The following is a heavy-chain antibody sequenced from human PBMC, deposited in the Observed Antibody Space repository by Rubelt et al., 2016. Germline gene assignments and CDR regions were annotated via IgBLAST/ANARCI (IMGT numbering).Heavy chain of an antibody. CDR2: IGTAGDT. CDR1: GFTFSSYD. CDR3: ARRQLWSFLFDY. Sequence: EVQLVESGGGLVQPGGSLRLSCAASGFTFSSYDMHWVRQATGKGLEWVSAIGTAGDTYYPGSVKGRFTISRENAKNSLYLQMNSLRAGDTAVYYCARRQLWSFLFDYWGQGTLVTVSS. V-gene: IGHV3-13*01. D-gene: IGHD5-18*01. J-gene: IGHJ4*02.